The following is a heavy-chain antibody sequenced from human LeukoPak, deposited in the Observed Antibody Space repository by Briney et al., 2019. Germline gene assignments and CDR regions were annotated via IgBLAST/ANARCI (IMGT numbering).Heavy chain of an antibody. CDR3: ARDKATAARYGLDV. CDR1: GGSISGYH. Sequence: SETPSLTCAVYGGSISGYHWSWIRQPPGKGLEWIGEINHSGSTNYNPSLKSRGTLSVDTSKNQVSLQLKSVTAADTAVYYCARDKATAARYGLDVWGQGTTVTVSS. CDR2: INHSGST. V-gene: IGHV4-34*01. J-gene: IGHJ6*02. D-gene: IGHD6-6*01.